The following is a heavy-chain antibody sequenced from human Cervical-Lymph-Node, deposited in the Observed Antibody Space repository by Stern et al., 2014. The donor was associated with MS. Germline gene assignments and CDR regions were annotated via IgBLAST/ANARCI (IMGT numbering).Heavy chain of an antibody. CDR3: ARRSCSGNSCHMDV. D-gene: IGHD2-2*01. Sequence: QVQLQESGPGLVKPSETLSLTCSVSGGSVSGSSYSWGWIRQPPGKGLEWIASIFESGDTYYNPSLKSRVSTSVDTSKNQFFLRLTSVTAADTAVYYCARRSCSGNSCHMDVWGQGTTATVSS. CDR1: GGSVSGSSYS. CDR2: IFESGDT. V-gene: IGHV4-39*01. J-gene: IGHJ6*02.